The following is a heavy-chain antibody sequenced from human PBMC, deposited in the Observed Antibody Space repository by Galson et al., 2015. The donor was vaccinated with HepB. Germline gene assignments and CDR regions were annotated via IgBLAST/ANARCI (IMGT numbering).Heavy chain of an antibody. D-gene: IGHD3-10*01. J-gene: IGHJ4*02. CDR2: ISSSSSII. Sequence: SLRLSCAASGFTFSSYSMNWVRQAPGKGLEWVSYISSSSSIIFYEDSVKGRFTISRDNAKNSLFLQINSLRAEDTAVYYCARQTYCFGSGSYCFDYWGQGTLVTVSS. CDR3: ARQTYCFGSGSYCFDY. CDR1: GFTFSSYS. V-gene: IGHV3-48*01.